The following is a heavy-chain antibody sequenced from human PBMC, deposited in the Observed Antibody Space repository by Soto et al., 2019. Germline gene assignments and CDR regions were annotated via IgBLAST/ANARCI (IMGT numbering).Heavy chain of an antibody. J-gene: IGHJ4*02. CDR2: IYYSGST. D-gene: IGHD3-10*01. V-gene: IGHV4-39*01. Sequence: SETLSLTCTVSGGSISSSSFYWGWIRQPPGKGLEWIGTIYYSGSTYYSPSLKSRVTMSVDTPKNQFSLNLSSVTAADTAVYYCARLYYYASGSYGTFDYWGQGTLVTVSS. CDR1: GGSISSSSFY. CDR3: ARLYYYASGSYGTFDY.